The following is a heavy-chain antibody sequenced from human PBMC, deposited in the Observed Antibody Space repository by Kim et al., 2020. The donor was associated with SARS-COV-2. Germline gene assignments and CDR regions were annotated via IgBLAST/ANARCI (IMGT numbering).Heavy chain of an antibody. J-gene: IGHJ4*02. V-gene: IGHV3-23*01. CDR3: AKVALRVVPGVTTGPDDY. D-gene: IGHD3-10*01. CDR1: GFTFSSYA. Sequence: GGSLRLSCAASGFTFSSYAMSWVRQAPGKGLEWVSAISGSGGSTYYADSVKGRFTISRDNSKNTLYLQMNSLRAEDTAVYYCAKVALRVVPGVTTGPDDYWGQGTLVTVSS. CDR2: ISGSGGST.